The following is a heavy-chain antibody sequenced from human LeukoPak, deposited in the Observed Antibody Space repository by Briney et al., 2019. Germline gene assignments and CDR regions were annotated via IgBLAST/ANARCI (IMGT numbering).Heavy chain of an antibody. Sequence: GGSLRLSCAASGFTVSSNYMNWVRQAPGKGLERVSVIYSGDDTYYADSVKGRFTISRDNSNNTLYLQMNSLRAEDTAVYYCATGSYDSSGRSDAFDIWGQGTMVTVSS. CDR3: ATGSYDSSGRSDAFDI. D-gene: IGHD3-22*01. J-gene: IGHJ3*02. V-gene: IGHV3-66*01. CDR1: GFTVSSNY. CDR2: IYSGDDT.